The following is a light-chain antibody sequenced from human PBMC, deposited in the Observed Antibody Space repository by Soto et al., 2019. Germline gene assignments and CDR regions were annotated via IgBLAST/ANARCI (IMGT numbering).Light chain of an antibody. Sequence: EIVMTQSPAILSVSPGERATLSCRASQSVSSDLAWYHQKPGQAPRLLIYGASTRATGIPARFSGSGSGTEFTLTINSLQSEDFAVYYCQQYSNWPLLSFGGGTKVDIK. CDR1: QSVSSD. J-gene: IGKJ4*01. V-gene: IGKV3-15*01. CDR3: QQYSNWPLLS. CDR2: GAS.